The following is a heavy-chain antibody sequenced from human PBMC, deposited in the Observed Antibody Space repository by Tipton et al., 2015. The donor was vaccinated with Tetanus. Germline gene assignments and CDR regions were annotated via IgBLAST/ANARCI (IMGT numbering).Heavy chain of an antibody. D-gene: IGHD3-10*01. J-gene: IGHJ4*02. CDR1: GFTFSTYT. V-gene: IGHV3-64*02. CDR3: AREGIAGSADY. CDR2: VSSDGGRT. Sequence: SLRLSCAASGFTFSTYTMHWVRRAPGKGLESVSAVSSDGGRTWYADSVKGRLTISRDNSKNTLYLQMGSLRGEDMAVYYCAREGIAGSADYWGQGTLVTVSS.